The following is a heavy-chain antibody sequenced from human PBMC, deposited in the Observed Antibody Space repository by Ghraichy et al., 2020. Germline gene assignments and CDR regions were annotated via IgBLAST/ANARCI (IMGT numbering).Heavy chain of an antibody. CDR3: AKGDTQWLVHPYFDY. V-gene: IGHV3-9*01. D-gene: IGHD6-19*01. CDR1: GFTFDDYG. Sequence: GGSLRLSCAASGFTFDDYGMHWVRHAPGKGLEWVSGISWNSGSRGYADSVKGRFTISRDNAKNSLYLQMNSLRAEDTALYYCAKGDTQWLVHPYFDYWGQGTLVTVSS. J-gene: IGHJ4*02. CDR2: ISWNSGSR.